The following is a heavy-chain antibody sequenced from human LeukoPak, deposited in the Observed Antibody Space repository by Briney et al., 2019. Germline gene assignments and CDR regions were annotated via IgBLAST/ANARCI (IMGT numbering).Heavy chain of an antibody. J-gene: IGHJ4*02. CDR2: IYSAGNT. CDR1: GFTVSSNY. D-gene: IGHD6-19*01. Sequence: PGGSLRLSSVASGFTVSSNYMSWVRQAPGKGLEWVSVIYSAGNTYYADSVKGRFTISRHNSENTLYLHMNSLRVEDTAVYFCARGGTPGYSSGRIDYWGQGTLVTVSS. V-gene: IGHV3-53*04. CDR3: ARGGTPGYSSGRIDY.